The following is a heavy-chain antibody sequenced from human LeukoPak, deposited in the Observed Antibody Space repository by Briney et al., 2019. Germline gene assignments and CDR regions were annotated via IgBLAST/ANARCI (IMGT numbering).Heavy chain of an antibody. CDR3: ASGVTYSSGWKGYFDY. Sequence: GRSLTLSCAASGFTFSSFGMHWVRQAPGKGLEWVAVIWYDASDRYYADSVKGRFTISRDNAKNTLFLQMNSLTAEDTAVYYCASGVTYSSGWKGYFDYWGQGTLATVSS. CDR2: IWYDASDR. J-gene: IGHJ4*02. V-gene: IGHV3-33*03. D-gene: IGHD6-19*01. CDR1: GFTFSSFG.